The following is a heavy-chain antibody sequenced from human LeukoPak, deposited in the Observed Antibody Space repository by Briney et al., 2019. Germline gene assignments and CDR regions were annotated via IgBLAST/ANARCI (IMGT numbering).Heavy chain of an antibody. Sequence: SETPSLTCAVYGGSFSGYYWSWIRQPPGKGLEWIGEINHSGSTNYNPSLKSRVTISVDTSKNQFSLKLSSVTAADTAVYYCARGLGPVAQKRYNWFDPWGQGTLVTVSS. CDR3: ARGLGPVAQKRYNWFDP. CDR1: GGSFSGYY. J-gene: IGHJ5*02. V-gene: IGHV4-34*01. CDR2: INHSGST.